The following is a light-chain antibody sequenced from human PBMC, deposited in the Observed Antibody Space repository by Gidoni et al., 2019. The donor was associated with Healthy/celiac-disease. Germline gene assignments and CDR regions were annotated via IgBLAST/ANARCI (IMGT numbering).Light chain of an antibody. V-gene: IGKV2-28*01. CDR2: LGS. Sequence: DIVMTQSPLSLPVTPGEPASISCRSSQSLLHSNGYNYLDWYLQKPGQSPQLLIYLGSNRASGVPDRFSGSGSGTDFTLKISRVEAEDVGVYYCMQAPQTLCFGQGTKLEIK. J-gene: IGKJ2*03. CDR1: QSLLHSNGYNY. CDR3: MQAPQTLC.